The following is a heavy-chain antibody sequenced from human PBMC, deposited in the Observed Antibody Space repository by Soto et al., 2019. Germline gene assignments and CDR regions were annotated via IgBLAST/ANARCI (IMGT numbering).Heavy chain of an antibody. CDR3: ARVAVAGHFDY. CDR1: GFTFSDYY. D-gene: IGHD6-19*01. Sequence: GGSLRLSCAASGFTFSDYYMSWIRQAPGKGLEWVSYISSSSSYTNYADSVKGRFTISRDNARNPLYLQMNSLRAEDTAVYYCARVAVAGHFDYWGQGTLVTVSS. J-gene: IGHJ4*02. CDR2: ISSSSSYT. V-gene: IGHV3-11*06.